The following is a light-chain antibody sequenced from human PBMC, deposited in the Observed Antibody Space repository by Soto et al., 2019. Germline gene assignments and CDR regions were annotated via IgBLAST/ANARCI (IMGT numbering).Light chain of an antibody. CDR3: QQYNAL. V-gene: IGKV1-5*01. Sequence: DIQMTQSPSTLSASVGDRVTITCRASQSINIWLAWYQQKPGKAPKLLIYDASSLESGVPSRFSGSGSGTEFTLTISSLQPDDFATYYCQQYNALFGGGTKVDIK. J-gene: IGKJ4*01. CDR2: DAS. CDR1: QSINIW.